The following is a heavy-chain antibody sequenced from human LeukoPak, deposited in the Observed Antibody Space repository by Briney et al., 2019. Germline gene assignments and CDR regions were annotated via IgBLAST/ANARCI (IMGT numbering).Heavy chain of an antibody. CDR2: ISGSGGGT. Sequence: GGSLRLSCAASGVTFSSYAMSWVRQAPGEGLEWVSAISGSGGGTYYAESVWGRFTNSRDNSKNTLYLQMNSLRAEDTAVYYCAKDLSASYYDFWSGYQYYYYYYYMDVWGKGTTVTVSS. V-gene: IGHV3-23*01. CDR3: AKDLSASYYDFWSGYQYYYYYYYMDV. CDR1: GVTFSSYA. D-gene: IGHD3-3*01. J-gene: IGHJ6*03.